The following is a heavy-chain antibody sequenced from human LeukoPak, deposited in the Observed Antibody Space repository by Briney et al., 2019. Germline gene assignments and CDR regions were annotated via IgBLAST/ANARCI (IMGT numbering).Heavy chain of an antibody. CDR2: MNPNSGNT. V-gene: IGHV1-8*01. CDR1: GYTFTSYD. D-gene: IGHD3-22*01. J-gene: IGHJ4*02. Sequence: ASVKVSCKASGYTFTSYDINWVRQATGQGLEWMGWMNPNSGNTGYAQKFQGRVTMTRNTSISTAYMELSRLRSDDTAVYYCARAYYYDSSGYYLGWGQGTLVTVSS. CDR3: ARAYYYDSSGYYLG.